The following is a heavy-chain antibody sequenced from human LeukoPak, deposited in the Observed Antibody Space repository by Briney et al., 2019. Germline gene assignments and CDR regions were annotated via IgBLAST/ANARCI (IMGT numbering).Heavy chain of an antibody. CDR1: GGSSSGYY. J-gene: IGHJ4*02. CDR3: AKSYSSGWDFDY. D-gene: IGHD6-19*01. Sequence: SETLSLTCAVYGGSSSGYYWSWIRQPPGKGLEWIGEINHSGSTNYNPSLKSRVTISVDTSKNQFSLQLKSVTPEDTAVYYCAKSYSSGWDFDYWGQGTLVTVSS. CDR2: INHSGST. V-gene: IGHV4-34*01.